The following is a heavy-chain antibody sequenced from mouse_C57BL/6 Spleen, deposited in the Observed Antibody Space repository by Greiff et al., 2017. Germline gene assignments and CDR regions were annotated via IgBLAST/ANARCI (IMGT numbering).Heavy chain of an antibody. Sequence: EVMLVESGGDLVKPGGSLKLSCAASGFTFSSYGMSWVRQTPDKRLEWVATISSGGSYTYYPDSVKGRFTISRDNAKNTLYLQMSSLKSEDTAMYYCARPSYDYDEGYFDYWGQGTTLTVSS. D-gene: IGHD2-4*01. CDR3: ARPSYDYDEGYFDY. CDR1: GFTFSSYG. V-gene: IGHV5-6*01. CDR2: ISSGGSYT. J-gene: IGHJ2*01.